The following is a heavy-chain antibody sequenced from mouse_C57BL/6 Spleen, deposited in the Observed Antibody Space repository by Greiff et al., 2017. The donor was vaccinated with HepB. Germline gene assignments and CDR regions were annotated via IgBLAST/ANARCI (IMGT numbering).Heavy chain of an antibody. D-gene: IGHD1-1*01. J-gene: IGHJ2*01. V-gene: IGHV1-62-2*01. CDR2: FYPGSGSI. Sequence: VKLMESGAELVKPGASVKLSCKASGYTFTEYTIHWVKQRSGQGLEWIGWFYPGSGSIKYNEKFKDKATLTADKSSSTVYMELSRLTSEDSAVYFCARHDPGSSFFDYWGQGTTLTVSS. CDR1: GYTFTEYT. CDR3: ARHDPGSSFFDY.